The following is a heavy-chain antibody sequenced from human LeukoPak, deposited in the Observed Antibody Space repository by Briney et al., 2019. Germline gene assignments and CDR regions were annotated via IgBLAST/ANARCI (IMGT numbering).Heavy chain of an antibody. CDR2: INQDGSEK. V-gene: IGHV3-7*05. Sequence: GGSLRLSCAASGFTFSIYWKSWVRQAPGKGLEWVANINQDGSEKYYVDSVKGRFTISRDNAKNSLYLEMNSLRGEDTAVYYCARDSSGYWVDAFDIWGQGTMVTVSS. J-gene: IGHJ3*02. CDR1: GFTFSIYW. D-gene: IGHD3-22*01. CDR3: ARDSSGYWVDAFDI.